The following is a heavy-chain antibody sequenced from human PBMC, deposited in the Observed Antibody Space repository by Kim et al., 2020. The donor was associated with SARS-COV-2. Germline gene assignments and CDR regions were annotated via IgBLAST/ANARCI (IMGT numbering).Heavy chain of an antibody. Sequence: GGSLRLSCAASGFTFSGHWMHWVRQAPGKGLVWVSRIGGDVSDTTYADSVKGRFTISIDNAKNTMYLQMISLTVEDTAVYYCTRDGPGPVDFDYWGQGTLVTVSS. J-gene: IGHJ4*02. D-gene: IGHD5-12*01. CDR2: IGGDVSDT. CDR1: GFTFSGHW. CDR3: TRDGPGPVDFDY. V-gene: IGHV3-74*01.